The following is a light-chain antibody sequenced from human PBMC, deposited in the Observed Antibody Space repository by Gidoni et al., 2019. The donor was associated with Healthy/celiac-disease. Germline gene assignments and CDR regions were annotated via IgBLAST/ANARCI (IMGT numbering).Light chain of an antibody. CDR2: KAS. CDR1: QSISSW. CDR3: QQYNSYRT. V-gene: IGKV1-5*03. Sequence: DIQITQSPSTLSASVGDRVTITCRASQSISSWLAWYQEKPRKAPKLLIYKASSLESGVPSRFSGSGSGTEFTLTISSLQPDDFATYYCQQYNSYRTFGQGTKVEIK. J-gene: IGKJ1*01.